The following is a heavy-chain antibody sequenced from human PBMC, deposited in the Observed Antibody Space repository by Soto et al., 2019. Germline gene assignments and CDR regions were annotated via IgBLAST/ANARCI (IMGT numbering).Heavy chain of an antibody. J-gene: IGHJ6*03. CDR3: ARERGSSRSSHYYYYYYMDV. D-gene: IGHD6-13*01. Sequence: SETLSLTCAVYGGSFRGYYWSWIRQPPGKGLEWIGEINHSGSTNYNPSLKSRVTISVDTSKNQFSLKLSSVTAADTAVYYCARERGSSRSSHYYYYYYMDVWGKGTTVTVSS. CDR1: GGSFRGYY. V-gene: IGHV4-34*01. CDR2: INHSGST.